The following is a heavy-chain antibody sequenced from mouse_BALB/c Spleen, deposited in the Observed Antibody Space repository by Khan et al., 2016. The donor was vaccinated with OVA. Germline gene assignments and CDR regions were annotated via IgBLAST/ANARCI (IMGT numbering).Heavy chain of an antibody. Sequence: EVQLQQSGPELVKPGTSVKMSCKASGYRFTSYIIHWVKQKPGQGLEWIGYINPYNGATKYNEKFKGKATLTSDKSSNTAYMKLSSLTSEDSAVYYCARVNYQSYYFGYWGQGTTLTVSS. J-gene: IGHJ2*01. CDR1: GYRFTSYI. CDR3: ARVNYQSYYFGY. V-gene: IGHV1S136*01. D-gene: IGHD2-1*01. CDR2: INPYNGAT.